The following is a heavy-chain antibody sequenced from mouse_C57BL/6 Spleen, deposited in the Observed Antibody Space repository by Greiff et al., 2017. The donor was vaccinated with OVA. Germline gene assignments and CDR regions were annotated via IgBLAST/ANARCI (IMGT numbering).Heavy chain of an antibody. V-gene: IGHV2-9-1*01. CDR1: GFSLTSYA. Sequence: VQLQQSGPGLVAPSQSLSITCTVSGFSLTSYAISWVRQPPGKGLEWLGVIWTGGGTNYNSALKSRLSISKDNSKSQVFLKMNSLQTDDTARYYCATIYYGSLAWFAYWGQGTLVTVSA. CDR2: IWTGGGT. CDR3: ATIYYGSLAWFAY. D-gene: IGHD2-2*01. J-gene: IGHJ3*01.